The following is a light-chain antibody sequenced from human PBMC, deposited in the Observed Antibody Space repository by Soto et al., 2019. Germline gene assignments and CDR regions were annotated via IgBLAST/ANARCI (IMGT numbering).Light chain of an antibody. Sequence: EIVMTQSPATLSVSPGETATLSCRASQNIGKKLAWYQQKSGQAPRLLIYGASTRATGVSARFSGSGSGTEFALTISGLQSEDFAVYYCQQYDNWPPWTFGQGTKVDIK. CDR2: GAS. V-gene: IGKV3-15*01. CDR3: QQYDNWPPWT. CDR1: QNIGKK. J-gene: IGKJ1*01.